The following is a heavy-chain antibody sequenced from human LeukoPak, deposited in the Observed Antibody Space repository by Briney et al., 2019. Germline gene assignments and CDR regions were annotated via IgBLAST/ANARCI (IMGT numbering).Heavy chain of an antibody. J-gene: IGHJ4*02. Sequence: GESLKISCKGSGYSFTSYWIGWVRQMPGKGLEWMGIIYPGDSDTRYSPSFQGQVTISADKSISTAYLQWSSLKASDTAMYYCARRGRVTTDFWYFDYWGQGTLVTVSS. D-gene: IGHD4-17*01. CDR2: IYPGDSDT. CDR1: GYSFTSYW. CDR3: ARRGRVTTDFWYFDY. V-gene: IGHV5-51*01.